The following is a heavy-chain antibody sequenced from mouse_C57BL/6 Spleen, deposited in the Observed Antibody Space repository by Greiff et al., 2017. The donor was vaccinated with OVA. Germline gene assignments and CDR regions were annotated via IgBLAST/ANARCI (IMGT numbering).Heavy chain of an antibody. CDR3: ANLYGYGAMDY. Sequence: VKLQESGPELVKPGASVKISCKASGYAFSSSWMHWVKQRPGKGLEWIGRIYPGDGDTNYNGKFKGKATLTADKSSSTAYMQLSSLTSEDSAVYFCANLYGYGAMDYWGQGTSVTVSS. J-gene: IGHJ4*01. CDR2: IYPGDGDT. CDR1: GYAFSSSW. V-gene: IGHV1-82*01. D-gene: IGHD2-2*01.